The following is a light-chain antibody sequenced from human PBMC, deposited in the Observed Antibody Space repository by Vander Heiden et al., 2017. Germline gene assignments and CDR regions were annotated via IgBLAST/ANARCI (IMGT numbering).Light chain of an antibody. V-gene: IGKV1-9*01. CDR2: AAS. Sequence: DIQLTQSPSFLSASVGDRVTITCRASQGISSYLAWYQQKPGKAPKLLIYAASTLQSGVPSRFSGSGSETEFTLTISSLQPEDFATYYCQQLNSYPPFTFGPGTKVDIK. J-gene: IGKJ3*01. CDR1: QGISSY. CDR3: QQLNSYPPFT.